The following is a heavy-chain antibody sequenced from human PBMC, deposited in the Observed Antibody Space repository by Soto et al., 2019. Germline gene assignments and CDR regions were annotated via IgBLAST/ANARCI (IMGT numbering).Heavy chain of an antibody. V-gene: IGHV6-1*01. J-gene: IGHJ5*02. CDR3: ARSDQWLAT. Sequence: QTLSLTFAISGDSVSSNSSAWNCIRQSPSRGLEWLGRTYFRSKWHYGYAVSVRSRITIKPDTSKNQFSLQLNSVTPEDTAVYYCARSDQWLATWGQGTLVTVSS. D-gene: IGHD6-19*01. CDR2: TYFRSKWHY. CDR1: GDSVSSNSSA.